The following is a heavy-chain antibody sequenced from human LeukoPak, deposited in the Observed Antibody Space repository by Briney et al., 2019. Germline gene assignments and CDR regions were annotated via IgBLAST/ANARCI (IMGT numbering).Heavy chain of an antibody. D-gene: IGHD3-16*01. Sequence: GGSLRLSCAASGFTFSYYSMNWVRQAPGRWLEWVAYIGSTTSTMYYADSVKGRFTISRDNAKNSLYLQMNSLRDEDTAVYYCARGRDYPHWGQGALVTVSS. CDR2: IGSTTSTM. V-gene: IGHV3-48*02. J-gene: IGHJ4*02. CDR1: GFTFSYYS. CDR3: ARGRDYPH.